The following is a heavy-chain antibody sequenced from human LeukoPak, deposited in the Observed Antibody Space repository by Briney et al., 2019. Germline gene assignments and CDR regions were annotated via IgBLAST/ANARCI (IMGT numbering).Heavy chain of an antibody. Sequence: SETLSLTCTVSGGSISSYYWSWIRQPAGKGLEWIGRIYISGSTNYNPSLKSRVTMSVDTSKNQFSLKLSSVTAADTAVYYCARDRGTWKDDGFDYWGQGTLVTVSS. J-gene: IGHJ4*02. CDR3: ARDRGTWKDDGFDY. CDR1: GGSISSYY. V-gene: IGHV4-4*07. CDR2: IYISGST. D-gene: IGHD1-1*01.